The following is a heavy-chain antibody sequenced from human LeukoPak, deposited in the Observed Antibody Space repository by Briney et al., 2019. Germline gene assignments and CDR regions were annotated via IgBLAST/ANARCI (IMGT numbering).Heavy chain of an antibody. J-gene: IGHJ3*02. CDR3: ARHYGVHDAFDI. V-gene: IGHV4-59*08. CDR2: IYYSGST. CDR1: GGSISSFY. D-gene: IGHD4-17*01. Sequence: PSETLSLTCTVSGGSISSFYWSWIRHPPGKGLEWIGYIYYSGSTNYHPSLKRRVTITVDTSKKQFSLKLSSVTAADTAVYYCARHYGVHDAFDIWGQGTMVTAS.